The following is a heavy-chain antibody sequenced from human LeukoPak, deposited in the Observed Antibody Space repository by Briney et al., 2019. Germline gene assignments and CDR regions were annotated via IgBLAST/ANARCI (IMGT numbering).Heavy chain of an antibody. J-gene: IGHJ4*02. V-gene: IGHV3-23*01. CDR1: RFTFSAYS. Sequence: GGSPRLSCAASRFTFSAYSMSWVRQAPGKGLEWVSGISGSGDNTYYADSVKGRFTISRDNSKNTLYMEMNSLRAKDTAVYYCAKGGRGSIATRPDYWGQGTLVTVSS. CDR3: AKGGRGSIATRPDY. D-gene: IGHD6-6*01. CDR2: ISGSGDNT.